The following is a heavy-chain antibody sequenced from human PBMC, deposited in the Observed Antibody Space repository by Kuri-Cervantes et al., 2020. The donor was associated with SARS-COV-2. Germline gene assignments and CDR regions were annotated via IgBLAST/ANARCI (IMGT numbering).Heavy chain of an antibody. D-gene: IGHD2-21*01. Sequence: SETLSLTCAFYGESFSGYYWNWIRQSPGKGLEWIGEVNHRGSTNYNPSLKSRVTISVDTSKNQFSLNLSSVTAADTAVYYCASRKVIAILRCFDPWGQGTLVTVSS. CDR1: GESFSGYY. V-gene: IGHV4-34*01. CDR2: VNHRGST. CDR3: ASRKVIAILRCFDP. J-gene: IGHJ5*02.